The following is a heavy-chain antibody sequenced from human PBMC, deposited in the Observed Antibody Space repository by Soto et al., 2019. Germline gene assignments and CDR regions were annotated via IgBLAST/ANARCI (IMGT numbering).Heavy chain of an antibody. D-gene: IGHD6-19*01. Sequence: SLKISCEDSGYRLTSYWIAWVRQMPGKGLEWMGIVYVDDSDTKYSPSFEGQVTISADTSRNSGKLQWTSLRASDTATYYSARVRILSGWYRCFGYCGQGTQVAVSS. V-gene: IGHV5-51*01. CDR3: ARVRILSGWYRCFGY. CDR1: GYRLTSYW. CDR2: VYVDDSDT. J-gene: IGHJ4*02.